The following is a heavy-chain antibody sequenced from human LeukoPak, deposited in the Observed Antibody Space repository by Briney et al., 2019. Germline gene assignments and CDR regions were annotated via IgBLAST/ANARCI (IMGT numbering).Heavy chain of an antibody. Sequence: ASVRVSCKASDYTFTRYGISWVRQAPGQGLEWMGWINTDSGNPTYAQGFTGRFVFSLDSSVSTAYLQISNLMPEDTAKYYCAREILRFDIWGQGTMVTVSS. CDR1: DYTFTRYG. CDR2: INTDSGNP. V-gene: IGHV7-4-1*02. CDR3: AREILRFDI. J-gene: IGHJ3*02.